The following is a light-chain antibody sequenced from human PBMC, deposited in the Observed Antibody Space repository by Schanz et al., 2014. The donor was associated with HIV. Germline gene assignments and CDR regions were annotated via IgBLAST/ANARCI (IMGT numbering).Light chain of an antibody. CDR3: QQYGSPPWT. CDR1: QSVSSNY. J-gene: IGKJ1*01. Sequence: ETVLTQSPGTLSLSPGERATLSCRASQSVSSNYLAWYQQKPSQAPRLLIFGASKRATGIPDRFSGSESGTDFTLTINRMEPEDYAVYYCQQYGSPPWTFGQGTKVEVK. CDR2: GAS. V-gene: IGKV3-20*01.